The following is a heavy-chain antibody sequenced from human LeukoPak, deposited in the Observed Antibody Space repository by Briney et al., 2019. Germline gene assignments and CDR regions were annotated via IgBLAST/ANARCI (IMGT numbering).Heavy chain of an antibody. CDR2: INSDGIST. J-gene: IGHJ4*02. CDR3: GSPGYSGAPSVGY. V-gene: IGHV3-74*01. CDR1: GFTFSSNS. Sequence: TGGSLRLSCVASGFTFSSNSMDWVRQAPGKGLVWVSRINSDGISTSYADSVKGRFTISRDNAKNTLYLQMTNLRAEDTALYYCGSPGYSGAPSVGYWGQGTLVTVSS. D-gene: IGHD6-25*01.